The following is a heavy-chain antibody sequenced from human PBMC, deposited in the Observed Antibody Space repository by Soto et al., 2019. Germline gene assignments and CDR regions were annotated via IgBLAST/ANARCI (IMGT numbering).Heavy chain of an antibody. D-gene: IGHD4-17*01. CDR3: AKDYSTVTTDPLSVVLFDY. CDR1: GFTFSSYA. V-gene: IGHV3-23*01. CDR2: ITSDGRT. Sequence: GGSLRLSCAASGFTFSSYAMSWVRQAPGKGLEWVSIITSDGRTYYADSVKGRFTISRDNSKNTVYLQMNSLRAEDTAVYYCAKDYSTVTTDPLSVVLFDYWGQGALVTVSS. J-gene: IGHJ4*02.